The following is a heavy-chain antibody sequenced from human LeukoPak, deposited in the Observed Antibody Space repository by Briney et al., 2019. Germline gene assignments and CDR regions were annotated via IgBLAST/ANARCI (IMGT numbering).Heavy chain of an antibody. Sequence: GGSLRLSCAASGFAFSSLYMHWVRQAPGRGLVWVSRINIDGSSTTYADSVKGRFPISRDNTKNTLYLQMNSLRAEDAAVYYCARAITLSRSPAYWGQGTLVTVSS. CDR2: INIDGSST. CDR3: ARAITLSRSPAY. J-gene: IGHJ4*02. V-gene: IGHV3-74*01. CDR1: GFAFSSLY. D-gene: IGHD1-14*01.